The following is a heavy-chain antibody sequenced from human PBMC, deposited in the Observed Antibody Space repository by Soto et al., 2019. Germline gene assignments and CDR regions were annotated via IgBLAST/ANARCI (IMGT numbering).Heavy chain of an antibody. D-gene: IGHD6-19*01. CDR3: ARQPVAGTAFFDY. V-gene: IGHV1-18*01. CDR1: GYTFTSYG. CDR2: ISAYNGNT. Sequence: QVQLVQSGAEVKKPGASVKVSCKASGYTFTSYGISWVRQAPGQGLECMGWISAYNGNTNYAQKLQGRATMPTDTPTIPAYMGLRRLRSDDTAVYYCARQPVAGTAFFDYWGQGPLVTVSS. J-gene: IGHJ4*02.